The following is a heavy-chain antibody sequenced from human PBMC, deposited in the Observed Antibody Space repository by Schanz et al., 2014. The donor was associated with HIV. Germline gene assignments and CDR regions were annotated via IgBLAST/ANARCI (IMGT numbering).Heavy chain of an antibody. Sequence: QVQLVESGGGVVQPGRSLRLSCTASGFTFSNYGMHWVRQAPGKGLEWVAAIWYDGSNKFYADSVKGRFTISRDNSKNTLYLQMNNLRAEDTAVYGCARDLNVGRHFDHWGQGTLVTVSS. CDR1: GFTFSNYG. CDR2: IWYDGSNK. V-gene: IGHV3-33*01. J-gene: IGHJ4*02. CDR3: ARDLNVGRHFDH. D-gene: IGHD1-26*01.